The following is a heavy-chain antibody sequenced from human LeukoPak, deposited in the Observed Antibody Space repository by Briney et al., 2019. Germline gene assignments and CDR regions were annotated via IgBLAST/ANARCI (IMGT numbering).Heavy chain of an antibody. CDR3: ARAPRVASTGRFDY. J-gene: IGHJ4*02. D-gene: IGHD6-13*01. CDR1: GYSFTNYG. CDR2: ISGYTGNT. Sequence: GASVKVCCKASGYSFTNYGVNWVRQAPGQGLEWLGWISGYTGNTDYAQKFQGRVTMTTDTSTTTAYMELRSLRSDDTAVYYCARAPRVASTGRFDYWGQGTLVTVSS. V-gene: IGHV1-18*01.